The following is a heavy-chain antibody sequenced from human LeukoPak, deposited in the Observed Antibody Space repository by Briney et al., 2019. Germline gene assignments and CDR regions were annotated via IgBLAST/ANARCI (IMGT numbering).Heavy chain of an antibody. Sequence: GASVKVSCKPSGYTFTSYYMHCVRQAPGQGVEWMGIINPSGGSTSYAQKFQGRVTMTRDMSTSTVYMELSSLRSEDTAVYCCARERGEGYCSGGSCYFGFDYWGQRTLVTVSS. CDR1: GYTFTSYY. J-gene: IGHJ4*02. CDR2: INPSGGST. V-gene: IGHV1-46*01. CDR3: ARERGEGYCSGGSCYFGFDY. D-gene: IGHD2-15*01.